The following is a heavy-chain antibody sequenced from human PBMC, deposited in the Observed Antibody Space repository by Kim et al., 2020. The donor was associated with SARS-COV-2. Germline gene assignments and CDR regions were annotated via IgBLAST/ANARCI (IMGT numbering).Heavy chain of an antibody. V-gene: IGHV3-30-3*01. D-gene: IGHD3-10*01. Sequence: GGSLRLSCAASGLTFDSSARNWVRQGPGKGLEWVAVISYDGRNKEYADSVKGRFIISRDNSKSTLYLQMSSLRVEDTAVYYCARGNYYESVSLSDYYNGMDVWGQGTTVTVSS. J-gene: IGHJ6*02. CDR3: ARGNYYESVSLSDYYNGMDV. CDR2: ISYDGRNK. CDR1: GLTFDSSA.